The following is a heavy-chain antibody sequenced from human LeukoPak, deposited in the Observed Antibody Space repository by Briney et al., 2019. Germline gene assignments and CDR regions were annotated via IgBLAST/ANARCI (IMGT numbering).Heavy chain of an antibody. CDR2: IKQDGSQE. D-gene: IGHD1-26*01. CDR1: RFTLSTYW. CDR3: ARVKVGATYFDY. V-gene: IGHV3-7*03. Sequence: AGGSLRLSCAASRFTLSTYWMSWVRQAPGKGLEWVAHIKQDGSQEYYVDSVKGRFTISRDNAKNSLYLQMNSLRAEDTAVYYCARVKVGATYFDYWGQGTLVTVSS. J-gene: IGHJ4*02.